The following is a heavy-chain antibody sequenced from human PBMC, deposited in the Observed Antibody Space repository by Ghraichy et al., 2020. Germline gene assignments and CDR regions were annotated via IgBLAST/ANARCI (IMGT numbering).Heavy chain of an antibody. Sequence: SQTLSLTCTVSGGSISSYYWSWIRQPPGKGLEWIGYIYTSGSTNYNPSLKSRVTISVDTSKNQFSLKLSSVTAADTAVYYCARHLDRMSSSSWSRGIGRYTYYFDYWGQGTLVTVSS. J-gene: IGHJ4*02. CDR1: GGSISSYY. V-gene: IGHV4-4*09. D-gene: IGHD6-13*01. CDR3: ARHLDRMSSSSWSRGIGRYTYYFDY. CDR2: IYTSGST.